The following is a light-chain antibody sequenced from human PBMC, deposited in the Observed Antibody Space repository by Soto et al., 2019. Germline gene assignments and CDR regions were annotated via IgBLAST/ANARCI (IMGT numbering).Light chain of an antibody. V-gene: IGLV2-14*01. CDR3: SSYTSSSTLGGV. J-gene: IGLJ2*01. Sequence: QSVLTQPASVSGSPGQSTTISCTGTSSDVGGYNYVSWYQQHPGKAPKLMIYEVSNRPSGVSNRFSGSKSGNTASLTISGLQDEDEADYYCSSYTSSSTLGGVFGGGTKLTVL. CDR1: SSDVGGYNY. CDR2: EVS.